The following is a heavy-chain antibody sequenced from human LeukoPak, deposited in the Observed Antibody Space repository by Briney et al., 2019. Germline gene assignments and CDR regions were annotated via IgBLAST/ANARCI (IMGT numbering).Heavy chain of an antibody. CDR2: INHSGST. CDR3: ARGRWYHDY. CDR1: GGSFSGYY. V-gene: IGHV4-34*01. D-gene: IGHD2-2*01. Sequence: SETLSLTCAVYGGSFSGYYWSWIRQPPGKGLEWIGEINHSGSTNYNPSLKSRVTISVDTSKNKFSLKLSSVTAADTAVYYCARGRWYHDYWGQGTLVTVSS. J-gene: IGHJ4*02.